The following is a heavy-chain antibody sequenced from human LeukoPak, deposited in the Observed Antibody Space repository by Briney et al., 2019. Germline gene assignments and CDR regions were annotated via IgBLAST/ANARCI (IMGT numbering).Heavy chain of an antibody. D-gene: IGHD3-10*01. CDR3: ARHEFDSGSLPYFDY. Sequence: SETLSLTCTVSGGSISSYYWSWIRQPPGKGLEWIGYIYYSGSTNYTPSLKSRVTISVDTSKNQFSLKLSAVTAADTAVYYCARHEFDSGSLPYFDYWGQGILVTVSS. V-gene: IGHV4-59*08. CDR2: IYYSGST. J-gene: IGHJ4*02. CDR1: GGSISSYY.